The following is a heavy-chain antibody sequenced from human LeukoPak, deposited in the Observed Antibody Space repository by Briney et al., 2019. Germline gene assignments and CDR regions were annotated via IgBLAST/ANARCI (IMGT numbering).Heavy chain of an antibody. CDR1: GFTFSSYS. CDR2: ISSSSSYI. J-gene: IGHJ3*02. V-gene: IGHV3-21*04. CDR3: AKDGSSGYYYSAFDI. D-gene: IGHD3-22*01. Sequence: GGSLRLSCAASGFTFSSYSMNWVRQAPGKGLEWVSSISSSSSYIYYADSVKGRFTISRDNAKNSLYLQMNSLRAEDTAVYYCAKDGSSGYYYSAFDIWGQGTMVTVSS.